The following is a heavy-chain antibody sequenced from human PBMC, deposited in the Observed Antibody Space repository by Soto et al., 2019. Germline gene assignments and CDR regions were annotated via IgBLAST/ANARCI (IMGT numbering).Heavy chain of an antibody. CDR1: DFTVSTAW. Sequence: GGSLRLSCAASDFTVSTAWMKWVRQAPGKGLEWVGRIKSKSDGGTTDYAAPVKGRFTISRDDSKNTLYLQMDSLKTEDTAVYYCSDRDYWGQGTLVTVSS. V-gene: IGHV3-15*07. J-gene: IGHJ4*02. CDR3: SDRDY. CDR2: IKSKSDGGTT.